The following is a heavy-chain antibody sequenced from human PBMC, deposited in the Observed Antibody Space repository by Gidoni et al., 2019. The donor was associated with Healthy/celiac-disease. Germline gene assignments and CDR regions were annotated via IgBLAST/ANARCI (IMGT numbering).Heavy chain of an antibody. CDR2: ISYDGSNK. J-gene: IGHJ6*02. V-gene: IGHV3-30-3*01. D-gene: IGHD3-22*01. CDR3: ARDTLSITMIVVVSGMDV. Sequence: SYAMHWVRQAPGKGLEWVAVISYDGSNKYYADSVKGRFTISRDNSKNTLYLQMNSLRAEDTAVYYCARDTLSITMIVVVSGMDVWGQGTTVTVSS. CDR1: SYA.